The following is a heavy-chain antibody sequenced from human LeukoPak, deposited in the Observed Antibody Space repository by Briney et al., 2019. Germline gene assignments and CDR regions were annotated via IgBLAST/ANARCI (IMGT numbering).Heavy chain of an antibody. CDR1: GLTFSSYA. V-gene: IGHV3-30-3*01. CDR3: ARDGGIAAAGSFDY. CDR2: ISYDGSNK. D-gene: IGHD6-13*01. J-gene: IGHJ4*02. Sequence: GGSLRLSCAASGLTFSSYAMHWVRQAPGKGLEWVAVISYDGSNKYYADSVKGRFTISRDNSKNTLYLQMNSLRAEDTAVYYCARDGGIAAAGSFDYWGQGTLVTVSS.